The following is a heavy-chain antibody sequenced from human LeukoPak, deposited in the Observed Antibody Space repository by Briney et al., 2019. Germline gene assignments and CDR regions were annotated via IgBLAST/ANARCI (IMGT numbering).Heavy chain of an antibody. Sequence: PSETLSLTCTVSGGSISSYYWSWIRQPPGKGLEWIGYIYYSGSTNYNPSLKSRVTISVDTSKNQFSLKLSSVTAADTAVYYCARADKAVAGKGLDYWGQGTLVTVSS. V-gene: IGHV4-59*12. D-gene: IGHD6-19*01. CDR3: ARADKAVAGKGLDY. CDR2: IYYSGST. J-gene: IGHJ4*02. CDR1: GGSISSYY.